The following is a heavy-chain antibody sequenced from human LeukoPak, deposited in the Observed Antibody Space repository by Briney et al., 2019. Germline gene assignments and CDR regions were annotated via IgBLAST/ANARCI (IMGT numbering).Heavy chain of an antibody. D-gene: IGHD3-10*01. J-gene: IGHJ4*02. CDR2: IIPRSGDT. Sequence: VASVKVSCKASGYSFTDYYMHWVRQAPGQGLEWMGWIIPRSGDTSYAQKFQGRVTMTRDTSINTVDMDLSGLTSDDTAVFYCARGREIHGGSDTKLDDYWGQGTLVTVSS. V-gene: IGHV1-2*02. CDR1: GYSFTDYY. CDR3: ARGREIHGGSDTKLDDY.